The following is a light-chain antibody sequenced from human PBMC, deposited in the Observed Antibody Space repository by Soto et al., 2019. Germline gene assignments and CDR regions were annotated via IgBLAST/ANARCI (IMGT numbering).Light chain of an antibody. CDR1: QNINKW. CDR2: DAS. J-gene: IGKJ5*01. CDR3: QQYDNLFT. Sequence: DNQSPLSQATVSPSVADRVIITCRASQNINKWLAWYQQKPGKAPNLLICDASNLETGVPSRFSGGGSGTDFTFTISSLQPEDIATYYCQQYDNLFTFGQGTRLEIK. V-gene: IGKV1-33*01.